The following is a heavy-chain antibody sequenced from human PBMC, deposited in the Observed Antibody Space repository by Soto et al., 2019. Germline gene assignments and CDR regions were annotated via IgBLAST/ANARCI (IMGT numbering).Heavy chain of an antibody. CDR2: IYWDDDE. V-gene: IGHV2-5*02. CDR3: AHGSCSSADCYPNPYLDY. J-gene: IGHJ4*02. Sequence: QITLKESGPTLVKPTQTLTLTCTFSGFSLSTTAEGVGWIRQPPGKALEWLALIYWDDDERYSRSLKSRLTITKDTSKNQVVLTMTNVDPVDTATYYCAHGSCSSADCYPNPYLDYWGQGILVTVSS. CDR1: GFSLSTTAEG. D-gene: IGHD2-2*01.